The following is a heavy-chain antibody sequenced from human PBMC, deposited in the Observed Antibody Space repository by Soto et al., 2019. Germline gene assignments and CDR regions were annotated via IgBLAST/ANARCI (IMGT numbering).Heavy chain of an antibody. CDR1: VGSFSSYA. V-gene: IGHV1-69*13. Sequence: SVNVSCQASVGSFSSYAISWVRQAPGQGLEWMGGIIPIFGTANYAQKFRGRVTITADESTSTAYMELSSLRSEDTAVYYCAREGSGAIQLWLHDYYYYYGLDVWDQGTTVTVSS. CDR2: IIPIFGTA. CDR3: AREGSGAIQLWLHDYYYYYGLDV. J-gene: IGHJ6*02. D-gene: IGHD5-18*01.